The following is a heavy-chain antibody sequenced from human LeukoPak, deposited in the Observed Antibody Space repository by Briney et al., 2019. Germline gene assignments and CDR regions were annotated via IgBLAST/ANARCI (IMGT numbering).Heavy chain of an antibody. CDR1: GGSISSYY. D-gene: IGHD4-17*01. V-gene: IGHV4-59*08. Sequence: PSETLSLTCTVSGGSISSYYWSWIRQPPGKGLEWIGYIYYSGSTNYNPSLKSRVTISVGTSKNQFSLKLSSVTAADTAVYYCARHEATVTNFDYWGQGTLVTVSS. J-gene: IGHJ4*02. CDR2: IYYSGST. CDR3: ARHEATVTNFDY.